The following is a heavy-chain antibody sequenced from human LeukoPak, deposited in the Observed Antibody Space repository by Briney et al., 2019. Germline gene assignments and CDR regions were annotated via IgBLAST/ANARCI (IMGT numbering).Heavy chain of an antibody. J-gene: IGHJ4*02. CDR3: ARKCGGSCYSYYFDY. V-gene: IGHV3-30*02. D-gene: IGHD2-15*01. Sequence: PGGSLRLSCAASGFTFSSYGMHWVRQAPGKGLEWVAFIRYDGSNKYYADSVKGRFTISRDNSKNTLYLQMNSLRAEDTAVYYCARKCGGSCYSYYFDYWGQGTLVTVSS. CDR1: GFTFSSYG. CDR2: IRYDGSNK.